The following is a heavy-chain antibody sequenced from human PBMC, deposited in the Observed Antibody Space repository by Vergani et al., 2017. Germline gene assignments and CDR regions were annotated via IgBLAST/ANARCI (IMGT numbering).Heavy chain of an antibody. CDR2: INTNTGNP. J-gene: IGHJ4*02. CDR1: GYTFSTYT. Sequence: QVQLVQSGSELKKPGAPVKVSCKASGYTFSTYTMNWVRQAPGQGLEWMGWINTNTGNPTYAQGFTGRFVFSLDTSVSTAYLQISSLKADDTAVYYCARGSGVGSPPLLAYWGQGTLVTVSS. D-gene: IGHD1-26*01. CDR3: ARGSGVGSPPLLAY. V-gene: IGHV7-4-1*02.